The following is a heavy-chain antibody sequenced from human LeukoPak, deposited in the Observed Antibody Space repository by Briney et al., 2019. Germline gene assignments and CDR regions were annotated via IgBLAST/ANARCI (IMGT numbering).Heavy chain of an antibody. Sequence: SETLSLTCTVSGASLSHYYWSWLRQPAGKGLEWIGRIYTTGSTNYNPSLKSRVTMSVDTSKNQFSLRLSSVTAADTAVYYCATIAPTGSVYAPDYWGQGTLVTVSS. J-gene: IGHJ4*02. V-gene: IGHV4-4*07. CDR2: IYTTGST. D-gene: IGHD3-9*01. CDR3: ATIAPTGSVYAPDY. CDR1: GASLSHYY.